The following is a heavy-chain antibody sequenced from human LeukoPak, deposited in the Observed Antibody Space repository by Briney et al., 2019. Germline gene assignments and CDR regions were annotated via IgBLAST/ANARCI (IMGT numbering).Heavy chain of an antibody. CDR1: GGSISSSNW. CDR3: ARHRDRPRITIFGVVTHITDDY. J-gene: IGHJ4*02. V-gene: IGHV4-4*02. CDR2: IYHSGST. Sequence: PSGTLSLTCAVSGGSISSSNWWSWARQPPGKGLEWIGEIYHSGSTNYNPSLKSRVTISVDKSKNQFSLKLSSVTAADTAVYYCARHRDRPRITIFGVVTHITDDYWGQGTLVTVSS. D-gene: IGHD3-3*01.